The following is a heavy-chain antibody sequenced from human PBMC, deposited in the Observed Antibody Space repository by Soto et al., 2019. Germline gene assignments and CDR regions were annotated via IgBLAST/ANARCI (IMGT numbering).Heavy chain of an antibody. CDR1: GGTFSSYT. CDR2: IIPILGIA. CDR3: ARGTRYDYVWGFDP. Sequence: QVQLVQSGAEVKKPGSSVKVSCKASGGTFSSYTISWVRQAPGQGLEWMGRIIPILGIANYAQKFQGRVTITADKXMSTAYMELSSLRSEDTAVYYCARGTRYDYVWGFDPWGQGTLVTVSS. V-gene: IGHV1-69*02. J-gene: IGHJ5*02. D-gene: IGHD3-16*01.